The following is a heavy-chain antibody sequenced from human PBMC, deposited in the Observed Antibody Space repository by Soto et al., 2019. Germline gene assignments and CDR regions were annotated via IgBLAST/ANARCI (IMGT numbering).Heavy chain of an antibody. CDR2: ISYDGSNK. CDR1: GFSLSSYG. CDR3: ANPHWNYESANTYFDY. Sequence: QVQLVESGGGVVQPGRSLRLSCAASGFSLSSYGMHWVRQAPGKGLEWVAVISYDGSNKYYADSVKGRFTISRDYSKNTVYLQMNSLRAEDTAVCYCANPHWNYESANTYFDYWGQGTLVTVSS. D-gene: IGHD1-7*01. J-gene: IGHJ4*02. V-gene: IGHV3-30*18.